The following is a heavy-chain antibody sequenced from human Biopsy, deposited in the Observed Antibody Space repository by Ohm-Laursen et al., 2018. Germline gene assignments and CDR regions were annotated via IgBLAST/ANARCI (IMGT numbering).Heavy chain of an antibody. Sequence: TLSLTCTASGDSVTKYYWSWIRQPPGKGLEWIGHIYYSVMTNYNPSLQSRVAMSVDTSKNQFSLKLTSLTAADTAVYFCAAVDYSAYTTVDHWGQGTLITVSS. V-gene: IGHV4-59*08. CDR2: IYYSVMT. D-gene: IGHD5-12*01. CDR1: GDSVTKYY. J-gene: IGHJ4*02. CDR3: AAVDYSAYTTVDH.